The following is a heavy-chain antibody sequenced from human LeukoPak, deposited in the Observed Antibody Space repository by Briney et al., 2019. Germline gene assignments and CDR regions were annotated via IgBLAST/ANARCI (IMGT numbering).Heavy chain of an antibody. Sequence: GSSVKVSCKTSADIFSSYAINRVRQAPGQGLEWMGRIIPLTGVVNYGQKLQTRVTISADKSTSTAYMKVSSLRFEDTAVYFCARERRCSAGSCYAADLDSWGQGTLVTVSS. CDR1: ADIFSSYA. D-gene: IGHD2-15*01. CDR3: ARERRCSAGSCYAADLDS. J-gene: IGHJ4*02. CDR2: IIPLTGVV. V-gene: IGHV1-69*04.